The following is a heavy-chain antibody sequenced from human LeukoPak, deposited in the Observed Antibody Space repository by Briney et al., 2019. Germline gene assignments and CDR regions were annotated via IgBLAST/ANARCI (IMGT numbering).Heavy chain of an antibody. J-gene: IGHJ4*02. CDR3: ARGGGYASPIGY. CDR2: IYHSGST. V-gene: IGHV4-34*01. Sequence: PSETLSLTCAVYGGSFTNYYWSWIRQPPGKGLEWIGYIYHSGSTNYNPSLKSRVTISVDTSKNQFSLKLSSVTAADTAVYYCARGGGYASPIGYWGQGALVTVSS. CDR1: GGSFTNYY. D-gene: IGHD5-12*01.